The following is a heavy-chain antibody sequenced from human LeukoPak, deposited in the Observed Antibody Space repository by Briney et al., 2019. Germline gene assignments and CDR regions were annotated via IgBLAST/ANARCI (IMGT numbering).Heavy chain of an antibody. CDR2: ISSSGKTI. V-gene: IGHV3-48*03. CDR1: GFTFSSYE. J-gene: IGHJ4*02. Sequence: AGGSLRLSCEASGFTFSSYEMNWVRQAPGKGLEWVSYISSSGKTIYYADSLKGRFTISRDNAKNSLYLQMDSLRAEDTAVYYCARYNSGWNDYWGQGTLVTVSS. CDR3: ARYNSGWNDY. D-gene: IGHD6-19*01.